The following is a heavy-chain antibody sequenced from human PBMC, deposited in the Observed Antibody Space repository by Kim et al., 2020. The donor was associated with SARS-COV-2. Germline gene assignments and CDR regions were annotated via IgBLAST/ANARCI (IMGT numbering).Heavy chain of an antibody. CDR3: AKEVTRGSWLDAFDI. J-gene: IGHJ3*02. D-gene: IGHD6-13*01. CDR1: GFTFSSYG. CDR2: IWYDGSNK. Sequence: GGSLRLSCAASGFTFSSYGMHWVRQAPGKGLEWVAVIWYDGSNKYYADSVKGRFTISRDNSKNTLYLQMNSLRAEDTAVYYCAKEVTRGSWLDAFDIWGQGTMVTVSS. V-gene: IGHV3-33*06.